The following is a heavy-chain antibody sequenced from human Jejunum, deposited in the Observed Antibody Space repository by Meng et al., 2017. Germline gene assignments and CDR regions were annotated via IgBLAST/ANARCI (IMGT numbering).Heavy chain of an antibody. V-gene: IGHV3-11*01. D-gene: IGHD7-27*01. CDR1: GITFSDFS. CDR3: ARGHWALDS. Sequence: QVHLVASGGGLVKPGGSLSLSCAGSGITFSDFSMSWVRQAPGKGLEWVSYINPSDTTTDYADSVKGRFTISRDHAKKSMYLQMNSLRVEDTAVYYCARGHWALDSWGQGTLVTVSS. CDR2: INPSDTTT. J-gene: IGHJ4*02.